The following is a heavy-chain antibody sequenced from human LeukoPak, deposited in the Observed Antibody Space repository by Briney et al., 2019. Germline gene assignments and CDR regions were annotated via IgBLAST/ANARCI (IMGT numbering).Heavy chain of an antibody. D-gene: IGHD3-22*01. J-gene: IGHJ4*02. CDR2: ISSSSSTI. V-gene: IGHV3-48*01. CDR3: ARAVETYYYDSSGYYNFRYFDY. Sequence: GGSLRLSCAASGVTFSSSWMNWVRQAPGKGLEWVSYISSSSSTIYYADSVKGRFTISRDNAKNSLYLQMNSLRAEDTAVYYCARAVETYYYDSSGYYNFRYFDYWGQGTLVTVSS. CDR1: GVTFSSSW.